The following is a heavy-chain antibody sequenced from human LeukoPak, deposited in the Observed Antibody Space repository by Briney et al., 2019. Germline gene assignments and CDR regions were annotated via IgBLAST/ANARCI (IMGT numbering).Heavy chain of an antibody. CDR3: ARVAFGGVILTYYFDY. J-gene: IGHJ4*02. D-gene: IGHD3-16*02. Sequence: GGSLRLSCAASGFTFDDYAMHWVRQAPGKGLEWVSGISWNSGSIGYADSVKGRFTISRDNAKSSLYLQMNSLRAEDTALYYCARVAFGGVILTYYFDYWGQGTLVTVSS. CDR1: GFTFDDYA. CDR2: ISWNSGSI. V-gene: IGHV3-9*01.